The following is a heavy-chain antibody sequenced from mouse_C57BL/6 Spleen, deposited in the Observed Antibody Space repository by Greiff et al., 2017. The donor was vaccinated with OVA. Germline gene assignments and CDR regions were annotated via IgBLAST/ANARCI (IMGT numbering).Heavy chain of an antibody. CDR1: GYTFTSYW. Sequence: QVQLQQPGAELVRPGSSVKLSCKASGYTFTSYWMDWVKQRPGQGLEWIGNIYPSDSETHYNPKFKDKATLTVDKSSRTAYMQLSSLTSEDSAVYYCARSLGLGYFDVWGTGTTVTVSS. CDR2: IYPSDSET. V-gene: IGHV1-61*01. D-gene: IGHD4-1*01. CDR3: ARSLGLGYFDV. J-gene: IGHJ1*03.